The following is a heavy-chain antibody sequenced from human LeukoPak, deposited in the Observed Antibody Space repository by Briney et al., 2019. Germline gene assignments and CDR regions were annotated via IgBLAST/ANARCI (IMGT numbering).Heavy chain of an antibody. CDR3: AGGGYYYRDDLNN. Sequence: SETLSLTCAVYGGSFSGYYWSWIRQPPGKGLEWIGEINHSGSTNYNPSLKSRVTISVDTSKNQFSLKLSSVTAADTAVYYCAGGGYYYRDDLNNRGQGTLVTVSS. J-gene: IGHJ4*02. V-gene: IGHV4-34*01. CDR2: INHSGST. CDR1: GGSFSGYY. D-gene: IGHD3-10*01.